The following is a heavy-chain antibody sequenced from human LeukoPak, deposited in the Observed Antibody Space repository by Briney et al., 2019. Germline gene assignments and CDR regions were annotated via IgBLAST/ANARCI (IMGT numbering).Heavy chain of an antibody. D-gene: IGHD3-16*02. J-gene: IGHJ4*02. CDR2: ISYKSGTI. CDR1: SSGGYY. CDR3: ARYVWGSYRSFYFDY. V-gene: IGHV3-9*01. Sequence: SSGGYYWSWIRQHPGKGLEWVSGISYKSGTIGYADSVKGRFTISRDNAKNSLYLQMNNLRAEDTALYYCARYVWGSYRSFYFDYWGQGTLVTVSS.